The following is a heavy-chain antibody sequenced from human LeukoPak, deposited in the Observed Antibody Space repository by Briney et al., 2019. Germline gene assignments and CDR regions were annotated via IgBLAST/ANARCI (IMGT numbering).Heavy chain of an antibody. CDR1: GFTFSSYS. CDR2: ISSSSSYI. V-gene: IGHV3-21*01. CDR3: AREGGYYYGSGSLDY. Sequence: GGSLRLSCAASGFTFSSYSMNWVRQAPGKGLEWVSSISSSSSYIYYADSVKGRFTISRDNAKNSLYLQMNSLRAEDTAVYYCAREGGYYYGSGSLDYWGQGTLVTVSS. D-gene: IGHD3-10*01. J-gene: IGHJ4*02.